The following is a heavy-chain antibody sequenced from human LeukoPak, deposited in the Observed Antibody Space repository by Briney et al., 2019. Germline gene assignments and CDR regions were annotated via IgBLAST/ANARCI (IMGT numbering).Heavy chain of an antibody. Sequence: SETPSLTCAVYGGSFSGYYWSWIRQPPGKGLEWIGEINHSGSTNYNPSLKSRVTISVDTSKNQFSLKLSSVTAADTAVYYCARERGGDSSGYNDYWGQGTLVTVSS. V-gene: IGHV4-34*01. CDR2: INHSGST. CDR1: GGSFSGYY. D-gene: IGHD3-22*01. CDR3: ARERGGDSSGYNDY. J-gene: IGHJ4*02.